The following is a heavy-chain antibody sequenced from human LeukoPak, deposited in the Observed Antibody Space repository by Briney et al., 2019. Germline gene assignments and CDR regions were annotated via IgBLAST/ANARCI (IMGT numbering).Heavy chain of an antibody. CDR2: IYYSGST. Sequence: SETLPLTCTVSGGSISSSSYYWGWIRQPPGKGLEWIGSIYYSGSTYYNPSLKSRVTISADTSKNQFSLKLSSVTAADTAVYYCARDPRVGYYYYGMDVWGQGTTVTVSS. CDR3: ARDPRVGYYYYGMDV. V-gene: IGHV4-39*02. J-gene: IGHJ6*02. CDR1: GGSISSSSYY.